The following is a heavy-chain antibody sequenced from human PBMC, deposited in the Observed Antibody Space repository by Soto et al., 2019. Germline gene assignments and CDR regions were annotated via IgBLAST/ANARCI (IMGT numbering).Heavy chain of an antibody. CDR2: ISWQSNKI. CDR3: AKDLTYYGSGSCAFDI. V-gene: IGHV3-9*01. CDR1: GFIFDYYA. Sequence: GGSLRLSCAASGFIFDYYAIHWVRQPPGKGLEWVSGISWQSNKIGYADSVKGRFTISRDNARDSLFLEMNSLRAEDTALYYCAKDLTYYGSGSCAFDIWGQGTMVTVSS. J-gene: IGHJ3*02. D-gene: IGHD3-10*01.